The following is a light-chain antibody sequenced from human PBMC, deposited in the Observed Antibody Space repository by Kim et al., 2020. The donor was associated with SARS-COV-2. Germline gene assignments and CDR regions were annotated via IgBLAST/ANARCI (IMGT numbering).Light chain of an antibody. CDR2: DAS. J-gene: IGKJ4*01. CDR1: QSVSSY. Sequence: EIVLTQSPATLSLSPGERATLSCRASQSVSSYLAWYQQKPGQAPRLLIYDASNRATGIPARFSGSGSGTDFTLTISSLVPEDFAVYYCQQHSNWPLTFGGGTKVDIK. CDR3: QQHSNWPLT. V-gene: IGKV3-11*01.